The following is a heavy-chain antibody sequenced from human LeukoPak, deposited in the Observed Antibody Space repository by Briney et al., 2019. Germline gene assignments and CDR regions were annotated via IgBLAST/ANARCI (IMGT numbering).Heavy chain of an antibody. CDR1: GFTFSSYA. CDR3: AKDNGIYDFWSGYYPIFDY. D-gene: IGHD3-3*01. J-gene: IGHJ4*02. CDR2: ISGGGGST. Sequence: GGSLRLSCAASGFTFSSYAMSWVRQAPGKGLEWVSAISGGGGSTYYADSVKGRFTISRDNSKNTLYLQMNSLRAEDTAVYYCAKDNGIYDFWSGYYPIFDYWGQGTLVTVSS. V-gene: IGHV3-23*01.